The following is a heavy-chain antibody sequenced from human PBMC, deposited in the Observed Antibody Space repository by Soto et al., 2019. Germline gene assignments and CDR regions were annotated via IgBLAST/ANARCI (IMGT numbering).Heavy chain of an antibody. CDR2: IIPIFGTA. D-gene: IGHD3-3*01. CDR3: AADFGSGSEPGEWFDP. V-gene: IGHV1-69*01. J-gene: IGHJ5*02. CDR1: GGTFSSYA. Sequence: QVQLVQSGAEVKKPGSSVKVSCKASGGTFSSYAISWVRQAPGQGLEWMGGIIPIFGTANYAQKFQGRVTITSDESTSTAYMELSSMRSEDTAVYYCAADFGSGSEPGEWFDPWGQGTLVTVSS.